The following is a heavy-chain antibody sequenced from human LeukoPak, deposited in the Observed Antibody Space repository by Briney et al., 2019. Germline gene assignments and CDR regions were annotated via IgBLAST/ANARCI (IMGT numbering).Heavy chain of an antibody. D-gene: IGHD3-16*02. CDR1: GFTFSSYW. CDR2: INSDGSST. Sequence: GGSLRLSCAASGFTFSSYWMHWVRQAPGKGLVWVSRINSDGSSTSYADSVKGRFTISRDNAKNTLYLQMNSLRAEDTAVYYCARGPGGGDYVWGSYRYDYWGQGALVTVSS. V-gene: IGHV3-74*01. J-gene: IGHJ4*02. CDR3: ARGPGGGDYVWGSYRYDY.